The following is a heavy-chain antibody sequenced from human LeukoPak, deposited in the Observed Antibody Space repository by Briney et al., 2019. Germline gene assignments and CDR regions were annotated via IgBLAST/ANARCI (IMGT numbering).Heavy chain of an antibody. J-gene: IGHJ4*02. CDR3: AGTYYDILTGYYVLNY. V-gene: IGHV1-2*02. CDR1: GYTFTGYY. D-gene: IGHD3-9*01. Sequence: ASVKVSCKASGYTFTGYYMHWVRQAPGQGLERMGWINPNSGGTNYAQKFQGRVTMTRDTSISTAYMELSRLRSDDTAVYFCAGTYYDILTGYYVLNYWGQGTLVTVSS. CDR2: INPNSGGT.